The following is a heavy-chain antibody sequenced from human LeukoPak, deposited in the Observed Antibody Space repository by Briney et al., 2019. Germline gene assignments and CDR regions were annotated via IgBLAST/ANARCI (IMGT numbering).Heavy chain of an antibody. J-gene: IGHJ6*03. CDR3: ARIHSSSFYYYYYMDV. V-gene: IGHV4-61*02. D-gene: IGHD6-6*01. CDR1: GGSISSGSYY. CDR2: IYTSGST. Sequence: SETLSLTCTVSGGSISSGSYYWSWIRQPAGKGLECIGRIYTSGSTNYNPSLKSRVTISVDTSKNQFSLKLSSVTAADTAVYYCARIHSSSFYYYYYMDVWGKGTTVTVSS.